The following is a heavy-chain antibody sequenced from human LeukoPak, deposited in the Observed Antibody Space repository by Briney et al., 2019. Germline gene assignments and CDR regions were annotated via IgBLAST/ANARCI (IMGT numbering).Heavy chain of an antibody. CDR1: GGSFSGYY. D-gene: IGHD2-2*01. Sequence: SETLSLTCAVYGGSFSGYYWSWIRQPPGKRLEWIGYIYYSGSTNYNPSLKSRVTISVDTSKNQFSLNLNSVTAADTAVYYCARDGGEVVIVPAARGQYYYGLDVWGQGTTVTVSS. J-gene: IGHJ6*02. CDR3: ARDGGEVVIVPAARGQYYYGLDV. V-gene: IGHV4-59*01. CDR2: IYYSGST.